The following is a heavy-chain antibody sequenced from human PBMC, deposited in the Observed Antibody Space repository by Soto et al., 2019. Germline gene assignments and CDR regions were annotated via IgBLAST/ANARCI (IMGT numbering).Heavy chain of an antibody. Sequence: KPSETLSLTCTVSGGSISSYYWSWIRQPPGKGLEWIGYIYYSGSTNYNPSLKSRVTISVDTSKNQFSLKLSSVTAADTAVYYCARGGNSIPVDPWGQGTLVTVSS. J-gene: IGHJ5*02. V-gene: IGHV4-59*01. CDR3: ARGGNSIPVDP. CDR1: GGSISSYY. CDR2: IYYSGST.